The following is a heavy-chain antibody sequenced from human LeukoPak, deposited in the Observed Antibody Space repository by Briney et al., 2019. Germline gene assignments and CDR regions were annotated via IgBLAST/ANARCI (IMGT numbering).Heavy chain of an antibody. J-gene: IGHJ6*03. CDR2: IIPIFGTA. Sequence: GASVKVSCKASGGTFSSYAISWVRQAPGQGLEWMGGIIPIFGTANYAQKFQGRVTITTDESTSTAYMELSSLRSEDTAVYYCARESGGNSYYYYMDVWGEGTTVTVSS. CDR1: GGTFSSYA. V-gene: IGHV1-69*05. CDR3: ARESGGNSYYYYMDV. D-gene: IGHD4-23*01.